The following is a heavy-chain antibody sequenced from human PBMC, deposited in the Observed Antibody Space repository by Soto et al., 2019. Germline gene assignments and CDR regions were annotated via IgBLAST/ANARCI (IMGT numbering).Heavy chain of an antibody. D-gene: IGHD1-26*01. CDR1: GGSISSGGYS. CDR2: IYYSGSA. V-gene: IGHV4-61*08. J-gene: IGHJ4*02. Sequence: PSETLSLTCAVSGGSISSGGYSWSWIRQPPGKGLEWIGYIYYSGSASYIPSLESRVTISVDTSKNQFSLKLTSVTAADTAMYYCVRENTVGAVTYYFDYWGLGTLVTVSS. CDR3: VRENTVGAVTYYFDY.